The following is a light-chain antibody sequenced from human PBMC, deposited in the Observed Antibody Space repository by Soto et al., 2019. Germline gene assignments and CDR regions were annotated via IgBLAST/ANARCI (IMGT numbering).Light chain of an antibody. Sequence: QSVLTQPPSTSGTPGQRVTISCSGSSTNVGVNPVNWYQQFPGTAPRLLIYTHDQRPSGVPGRFSGSKSGTTASLDISGLQSDDEADYYCAAWDDSLYGLVFGGGTKLTVL. CDR2: THD. CDR3: AAWDDSLYGLV. CDR1: STNVGVNP. V-gene: IGLV1-44*01. J-gene: IGLJ2*01.